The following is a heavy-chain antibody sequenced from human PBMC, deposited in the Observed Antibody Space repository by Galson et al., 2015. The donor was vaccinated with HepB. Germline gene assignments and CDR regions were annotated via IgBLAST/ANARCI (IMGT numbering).Heavy chain of an antibody. CDR1: GFTFSTYA. J-gene: IGHJ6*03. CDR3: ARGYCTTTTCFGYMDV. D-gene: IGHD2-2*01. Sequence: SLRLSCAASGFTFSTYAIHWVRQAPGKGLEYVSAISSNGGSTYYADSVKGRFTISRDNSKNTLYLQMGSLRAEDMAVYYCARGYCTTTTCFGYMDVWGKGTTVTVSS. V-gene: IGHV3-64*02. CDR2: ISSNGGST.